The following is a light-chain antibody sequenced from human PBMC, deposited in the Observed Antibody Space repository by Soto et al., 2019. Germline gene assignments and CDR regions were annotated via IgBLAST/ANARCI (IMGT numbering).Light chain of an antibody. CDR3: QQYNDASPIT. CDR2: AAS. J-gene: IGKJ5*01. Sequence: EIVVTQSPATLSVSPGERATLSCRTSQSVNTNFAWYQQKPGQSPRILIYAASTRATGVPARFGGSGSETEFTLTINSLQSEDFALYYCQQYNDASPITFGQGTRLEIK. V-gene: IGKV3-15*01. CDR1: QSVNTN.